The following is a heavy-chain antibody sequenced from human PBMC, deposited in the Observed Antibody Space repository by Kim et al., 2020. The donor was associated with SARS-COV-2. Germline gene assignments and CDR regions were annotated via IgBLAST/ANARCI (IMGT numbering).Heavy chain of an antibody. CDR1: GFTFSSYG. V-gene: IGHV3-33*05. CDR3: ARADYYDSSGYSKTAPDY. CDR2: ISYDGSNK. Sequence: GGSLRLSCAASGFTFSSYGMHWVRHAPGKGLEWVAVISYDGSNKYYADSVKGRFTISRDNSKNTLYLQMNSLRAEDTAVYYCARADYYDSSGYSKTAPDYWGQGTLVTVSS. D-gene: IGHD3-22*01. J-gene: IGHJ4*02.